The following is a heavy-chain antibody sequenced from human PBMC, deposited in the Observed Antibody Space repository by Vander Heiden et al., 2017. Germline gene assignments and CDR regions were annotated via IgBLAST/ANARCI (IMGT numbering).Heavy chain of an antibody. Sequence: EVQLLQSGAEVKKPGESLSISCKGSGYTFTGNWISWVRQMPGKGLEWMGEIDPSDSYTKYSASFRGHVTISADKSLTTVYLHWSSLKAPDSAIYYCARRRPYGSGLDSWGQGTLVTVSS. CDR3: ARRRPYGSGLDS. J-gene: IGHJ4*02. V-gene: IGHV5-10-1*03. CDR1: GYTFTGNW. CDR2: IDPSDSYT. D-gene: IGHD3-10*01.